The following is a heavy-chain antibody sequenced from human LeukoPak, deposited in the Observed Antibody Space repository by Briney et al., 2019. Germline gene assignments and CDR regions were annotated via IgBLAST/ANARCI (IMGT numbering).Heavy chain of an antibody. CDR1: GFFFSNYE. CDR2: TTGSGGST. J-gene: IGHJ6*02. D-gene: IGHD3-16*01. V-gene: IGHV3-48*03. Sequence: GGSLRLACVGAGFFFSNYEVNWVRQAPGKVLEWLSYTTGSGGSTHYADSVSGRFTVSRDNVKDSLYLHMNSLRVEDTAVYYCARDRTPESRLANYGLDVWGQGTTVTVSS. CDR3: ARDRTPESRLANYGLDV.